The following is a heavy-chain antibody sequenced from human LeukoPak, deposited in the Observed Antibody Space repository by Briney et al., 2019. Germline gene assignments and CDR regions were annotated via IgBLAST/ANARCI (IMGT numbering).Heavy chain of an antibody. CDR1: GDSITTGIYY. Sequence: SETLSLTCSVSGDSITTGIYYWAWIRQSPGKGLEWIGSVFYSGSTSYNPSLRSRVSISVDTSKNQFSLELSSATAADTAVYYCARNSTTVNHVFKFFDYWGRGTLVTVSS. J-gene: IGHJ4*02. V-gene: IGHV4-39*01. CDR2: VFYSGST. D-gene: IGHD4-17*01. CDR3: ARNSTTVNHVFKFFDY.